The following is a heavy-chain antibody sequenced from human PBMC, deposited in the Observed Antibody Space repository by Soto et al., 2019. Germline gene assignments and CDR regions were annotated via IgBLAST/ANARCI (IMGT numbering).Heavy chain of an antibody. V-gene: IGHV3-9*01. CDR1: GFIFDDYA. J-gene: IGHJ5*02. CDR3: VKGRGYELAGSSWFER. CDR2: ISWNSGGI. D-gene: IGHD5-12*01. Sequence: DVQLVESGGGLVQPGRSLRLSCAASGFIFDDYAMHWVRQAPGKGLEWVSSISWNSGGIAYADSVKGRFTISRDNAKNSLFLHVNSRSGVLTALYCWVKGRGYELAGSSWFERWGQGTLVTVFS.